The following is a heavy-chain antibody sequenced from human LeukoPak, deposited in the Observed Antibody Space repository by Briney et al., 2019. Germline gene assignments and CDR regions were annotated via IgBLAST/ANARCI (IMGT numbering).Heavy chain of an antibody. CDR3: ARERRDYYYYMDV. CDR2: INPNSGGT. CDR1: GYTFTGHY. V-gene: IGHV1-2*02. J-gene: IGHJ6*03. Sequence: ASVKVSCKASGYTFTGHYMHWVRQAPGQGLEWMGWINPNSGGTNYAQKFQGRVTMTRDTSISTAYMELSRLRSDDTAVYYCARERRDYYYYMDVWGKGTTVTISS.